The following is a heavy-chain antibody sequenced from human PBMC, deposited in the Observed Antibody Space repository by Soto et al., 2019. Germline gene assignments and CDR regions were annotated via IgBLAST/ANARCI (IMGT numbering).Heavy chain of an antibody. J-gene: IGHJ4*01. CDR2: IIPIFGTA. D-gene: IGHD3-22*01. V-gene: IGHV1-69*01. CDR3: ARGGYYYESSGYSEIDY. CDR1: GGTFSRYA. Sequence: QVQLVQSGAEVKKPGSSVKVSCTASGGTFSRYAISWVRQAPGQGLEWMGGIIPIFGTANYAQKFQGRVTITADESTRTAYMKLFSLRSEDTAVYYCARGGYYYESSGYSEIDYWGQGTLVTVSS.